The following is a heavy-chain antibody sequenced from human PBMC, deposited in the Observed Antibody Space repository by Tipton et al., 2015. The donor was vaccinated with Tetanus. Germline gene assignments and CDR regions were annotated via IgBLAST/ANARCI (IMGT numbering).Heavy chain of an antibody. CDR2: INTDKGST. Sequence: QLVQSGPEVKKPGASVKVSCKASGYTFTSFGINWVRQAPGQGLEWMGWINTDKGSTNYAQSLQGRVIMTTDTSTLTAYMELRSLRSDDTAVYYCARGGTMDYWGQGTLVTVSA. CDR1: GYTFTSFG. D-gene: IGHD1-1*01. J-gene: IGHJ4*02. CDR3: ARGGTMDY. V-gene: IGHV1-18*01.